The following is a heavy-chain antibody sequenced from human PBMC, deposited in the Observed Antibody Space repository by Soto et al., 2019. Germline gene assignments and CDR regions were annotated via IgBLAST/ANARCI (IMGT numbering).Heavy chain of an antibody. CDR2: IIPIFGTA. Sequence: QVQLVQSGAEVKKPGSSVKVSCKASGGTFSSYAISWVRQAPGQGLEWMGGIIPIFGTANYAQKFQGRVTITADESTSTAYMELSSLRSEDTAVYYCARRVLVRERFYYYYGMDVLGQGTTVTVSS. J-gene: IGHJ6*02. CDR3: ARRVLVRERFYYYYGMDV. CDR1: GGTFSSYA. V-gene: IGHV1-69*01. D-gene: IGHD3-10*01.